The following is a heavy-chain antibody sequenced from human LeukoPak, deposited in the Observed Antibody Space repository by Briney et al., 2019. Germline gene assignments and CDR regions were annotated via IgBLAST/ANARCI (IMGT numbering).Heavy chain of an antibody. J-gene: IGHJ4*02. D-gene: IGHD5-24*01. V-gene: IGHV3-48*01. CDR2: IGIDSGNT. CDR3: ARDYKYAFDN. Sequence: GESPRLSCAASGFTLSDYSMNWVRQAPGKGLEWISYIGIDSGNTNYADSVKGRFTISGDKAKNSLYLQMNSLRVEDTAVYYCARDYKYAFDNWGQGTLVTVYS. CDR1: GFTLSDYS.